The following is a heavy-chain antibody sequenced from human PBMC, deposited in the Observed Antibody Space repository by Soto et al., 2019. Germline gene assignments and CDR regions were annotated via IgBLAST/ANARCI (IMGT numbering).Heavy chain of an antibody. V-gene: IGHV4-39*01. CDR1: GGSVSNSNYY. D-gene: IGHD2-8*01. Sequence: ETLSLTCTVSGGSVSNSNYYWGWIRQSPGKGLEWIGSVYYRGRSYSKSSVKSRVTISVDTSKNQFSLNLDSVTASDTAVYFCVSQRTSVLTQAYFDYWGPGALVTVS. CDR3: VSQRTSVLTQAYFDY. CDR2: VYYRGRS. J-gene: IGHJ4*02.